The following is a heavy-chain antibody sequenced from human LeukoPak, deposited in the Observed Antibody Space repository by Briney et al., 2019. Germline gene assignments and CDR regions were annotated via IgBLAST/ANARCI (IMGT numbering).Heavy chain of an antibody. CDR2: INPSGGST. Sequence: GASVKVSCKAPGYTFTSYGISWVRQAPGQGLEWMGIINPSGGSTSYAQKFQGRVTMTRNTSTSTAYMELSSLRSEDTAVYYCAADLRFSYGLFDYWGQGTLVTVSS. CDR3: AADLRFSYGLFDY. J-gene: IGHJ4*02. D-gene: IGHD5-18*01. V-gene: IGHV1-46*01. CDR1: GYTFTSYG.